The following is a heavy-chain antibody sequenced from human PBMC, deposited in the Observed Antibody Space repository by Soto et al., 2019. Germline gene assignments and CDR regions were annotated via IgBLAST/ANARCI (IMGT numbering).Heavy chain of an antibody. CDR2: FDPEDGET. J-gene: IGHJ5*02. Sequence: ASVKASCKVSGYTLTELSIHWVRQAPGKGLEWMGGFDPEDGETIYAQKFQGRVTMTEDTSTDTAYMELSSLRSEDTAVYYCATVSRRCTNGVCPNWFDPWGQGTLVTVS. V-gene: IGHV1-24*01. D-gene: IGHD2-8*01. CDR3: ATVSRRCTNGVCPNWFDP. CDR1: GYTLTELS.